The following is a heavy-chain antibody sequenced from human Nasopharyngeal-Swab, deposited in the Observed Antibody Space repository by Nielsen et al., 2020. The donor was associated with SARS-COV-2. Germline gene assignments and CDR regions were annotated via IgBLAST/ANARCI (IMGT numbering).Heavy chain of an antibody. CDR2: IYYSGST. V-gene: IGHV4-31*03. J-gene: IGHJ4*02. Sequence: SETLSLTCTVSGGSISSGGYYCSWIRQHAGKGLEWIGYIYYSGSTYYNPSLKSRFTISVDTSKNQFSLKLSSVTAADTAVYYCARSDSSGWYYFDYWGQGTLVTVSS. CDR1: GGSISSGGYY. D-gene: IGHD6-19*01. CDR3: ARSDSSGWYYFDY.